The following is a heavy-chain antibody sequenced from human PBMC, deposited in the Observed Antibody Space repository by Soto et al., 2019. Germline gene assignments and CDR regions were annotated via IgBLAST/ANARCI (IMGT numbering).Heavy chain of an antibody. CDR3: ARPYNYYVAY. CDR1: GYSFTSYW. D-gene: IGHD1-1*01. V-gene: IGHV5-51*01. CDR2: IHPGDSDT. J-gene: IGHJ4*02. Sequence: GESLNISCKGSGYSFTSYWIGWVRQMPGKGLERMGIIHPGDSDTSYSPSFQGQVTISADKSISTAYLQSSSLKASDTPMYYCARPYNYYVAYWGQGTLVTVSS.